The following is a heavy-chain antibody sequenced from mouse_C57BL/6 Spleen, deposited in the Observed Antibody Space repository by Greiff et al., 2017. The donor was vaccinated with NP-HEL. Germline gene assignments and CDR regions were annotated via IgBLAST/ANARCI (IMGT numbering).Heavy chain of an antibody. CDR3: ARSNGDGYDYAMDY. D-gene: IGHD4-1*01. J-gene: IGHJ4*01. V-gene: IGHV1-81*01. CDR1: GYTFTSYG. CDR2: IYPRSGNT. Sequence: QVQLQQSGAELARPGASVKLSCKASGYTFTSYGISWVKQRTGQGLEWIGEIYPRSGNTYYNEKFKGKATLTADKSSSTAYMELRSLTSEDSAVYFCARSNGDGYDYAMDYWGQGTSVTVSS.